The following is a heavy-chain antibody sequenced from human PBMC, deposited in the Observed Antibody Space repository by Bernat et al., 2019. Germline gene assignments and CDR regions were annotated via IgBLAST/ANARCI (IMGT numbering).Heavy chain of an antibody. CDR2: IYYSGMT. J-gene: IGHJ4*02. V-gene: IGHV4-59*08. CDR3: ARRGRDGYNSLFDY. D-gene: IGHD5-24*01. CDR1: GGSISSYY. Sequence: QVQLQESGPGLVKPSETLSLTCTVSGGSISSYYWSWIRQPPGKGLEWIGYIYYSGMTNYNPSLKSRVTISVDTSKNQFSLKLSSVTAADTAVYYCARRGRDGYNSLFDYWGQGTLVTVSS.